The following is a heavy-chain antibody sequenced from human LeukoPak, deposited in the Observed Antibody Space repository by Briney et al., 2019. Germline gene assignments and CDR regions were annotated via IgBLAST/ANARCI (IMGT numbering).Heavy chain of an antibody. CDR1: GFTFSSYW. V-gene: IGHV3-74*01. Sequence: PGGSLRLSCAASGFTFSSYWMHWVRRAPGKGLVWVSRINSDGSSTSYADSVKGRFTISRDNAKNTLYLQMNSLRAEDTAVYYCARSSYYDFWSGYQPLFDYWGQGTLVTVSS. CDR3: ARSSYYDFWSGYQPLFDY. J-gene: IGHJ4*02. D-gene: IGHD3-3*01. CDR2: INSDGSST.